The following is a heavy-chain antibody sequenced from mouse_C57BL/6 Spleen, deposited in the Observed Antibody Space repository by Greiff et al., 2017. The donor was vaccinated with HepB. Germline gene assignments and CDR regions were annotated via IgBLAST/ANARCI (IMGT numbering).Heavy chain of an antibody. CDR1: GFTFTDYY. V-gene: IGHV7-3*01. CDR3: ASHLYDEYSSPFAY. D-gene: IGHD2-3*01. J-gene: IGHJ3*01. Sequence: EVQLVESGGGLVQPGGSLSLSCAASGFTFTDYYMSWVRQPPGKALEWLGFIRNKANGYTTEYSASVKGRFTISRDNSQSILYLQMNALRAEDSATYYCASHLYDEYSSPFAYWGQGTLVTVSA. CDR2: IRNKANGYTT.